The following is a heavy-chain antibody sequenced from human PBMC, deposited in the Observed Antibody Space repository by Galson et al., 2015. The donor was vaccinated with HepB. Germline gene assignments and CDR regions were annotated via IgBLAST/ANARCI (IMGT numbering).Heavy chain of an antibody. CDR2: ISAYNGNT. CDR3: ARQGTAAGFLGH. CDR1: GYTFTNYN. D-gene: IGHD6-13*01. V-gene: IGHV1-18*01. Sequence: SVKVSCKASGYTFTNYNINWVRQAPGQGLQWMGWISAYNGNTNYAQKFQGRVTMTTDTSTRTAYMELRSLKSDDTAVYYCARQGTAAGFLGHWGQGTPVTVSS. J-gene: IGHJ4*02.